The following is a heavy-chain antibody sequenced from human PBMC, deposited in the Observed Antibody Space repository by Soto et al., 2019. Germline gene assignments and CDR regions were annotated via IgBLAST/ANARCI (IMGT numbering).Heavy chain of an antibody. CDR1: GESFTGYY. J-gene: IGHJ5*02. CDR3: ARGIGVAATLWRNWFDP. CDR2: ISHSGNT. Sequence: SETLSLTCAFSGESFTGYYWNWIRRPPGKGLEWIGEISHSGNTNYNPSLKSRVTISLHSSKNQFSLRLTSVTAADTALYYCARGIGVAATLWRNWFDPWGQGTLVTVSS. V-gene: IGHV4-34*01. D-gene: IGHD6-19*01.